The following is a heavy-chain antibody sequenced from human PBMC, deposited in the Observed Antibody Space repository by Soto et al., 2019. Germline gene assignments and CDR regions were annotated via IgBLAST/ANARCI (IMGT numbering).Heavy chain of an antibody. Sequence: GGSLRLSCAASGFTFSSYSMNWVRQAPGKGLEWVSSISSSSSYIYYADSVKGRFTISRDNAKNSLYLQMNSLRAEDTAVYYWARVPRGYSYGYSYYGMDVWGQGTTVTVSS. D-gene: IGHD5-18*01. CDR2: ISSSSSYI. V-gene: IGHV3-21*01. CDR1: GFTFSSYS. J-gene: IGHJ6*02. CDR3: ARVPRGYSYGYSYYGMDV.